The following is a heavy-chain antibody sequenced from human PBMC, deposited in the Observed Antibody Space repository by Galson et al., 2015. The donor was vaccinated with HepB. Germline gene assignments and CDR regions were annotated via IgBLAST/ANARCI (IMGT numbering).Heavy chain of an antibody. J-gene: IGHJ4*02. CDR1: GYSFTSYW. CDR2: IYPGDSDT. Sequence: QSGAEVKKPGESLKIPCKGSGYSFTSYWIGWVRQMPGKGLEWMGIIYPGDSDTRYSPSFQGQVTISADKSISTAYLQWSSLKASDTAMYYCARPGGGYSSGWYMGSYYFDYWGQGTLVTVSS. D-gene: IGHD6-19*01. CDR3: ARPGGGYSSGWYMGSYYFDY. V-gene: IGHV5-51*01.